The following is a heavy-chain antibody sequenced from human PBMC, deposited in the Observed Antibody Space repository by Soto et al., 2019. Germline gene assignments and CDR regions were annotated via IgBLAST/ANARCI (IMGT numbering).Heavy chain of an antibody. CDR1: GFPFSSYG. J-gene: IGHJ4*02. V-gene: IGHV3-33*01. CDR3: AREAQTYDILTGFDY. CDR2: IWYDGSNK. D-gene: IGHD3-9*01. Sequence: GGSLSLSCAASGFPFSSYGMHWVRQAPGKGLEWVAVIWYDGSNKYYADSVKGRFTISRDNSKNTLYLQMNSLRAEDTAVYYCAREAQTYDILTGFDYWGQGTLVTVSS.